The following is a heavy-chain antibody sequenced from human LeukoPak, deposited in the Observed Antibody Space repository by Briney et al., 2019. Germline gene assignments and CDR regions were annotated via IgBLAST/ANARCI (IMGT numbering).Heavy chain of an antibody. CDR1: GGSFSGYY. J-gene: IGHJ3*02. CDR2: INHSGST. V-gene: IGHV4-34*01. D-gene: IGHD2-2*01. Sequence: SETLSLTCAVHGGSFSGYYWSWIRQPPGKGLEWIGEINHSGSTNYNPSLKSRVTISVDTSKNQFSLKLSSVAAADTAVYCCARVGGIVVVPATARVRAFDIWGQGTMVTVSS. CDR3: ARVGGIVVVPATARVRAFDI.